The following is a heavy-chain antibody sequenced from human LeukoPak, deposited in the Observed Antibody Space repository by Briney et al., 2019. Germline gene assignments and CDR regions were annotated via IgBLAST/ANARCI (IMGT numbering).Heavy chain of an antibody. J-gene: IGHJ4*02. CDR3: ARVGATQLGFDY. Sequence: ASVKVSCKASGYTFTGYYMHWVRQAPGQRLEWMGWINAGNGNTKYSQKFQGRVTITRDTSASTAYMELSSLRSEDTAVYYCARVGATQLGFDYWGQGTLVTVSS. CDR1: GYTFTGYY. D-gene: IGHD1-26*01. V-gene: IGHV1-3*01. CDR2: INAGNGNT.